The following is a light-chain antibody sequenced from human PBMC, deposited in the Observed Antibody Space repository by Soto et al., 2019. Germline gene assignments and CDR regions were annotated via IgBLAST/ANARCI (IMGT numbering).Light chain of an antibody. CDR2: EVS. CDR3: CSYAGSSPQLS. Sequence: QSALTQPASVSGSPGQSITISCTGTSSDVGSYNLVSWYQQHPGKAPKLMIYEVSKRPSGVSNRFSGSKSGNTASLTISGLQAEDEADYYFCSYAGSSPQLSFGTGTKLTVL. J-gene: IGLJ1*01. CDR1: SSDVGSYNL. V-gene: IGLV2-23*02.